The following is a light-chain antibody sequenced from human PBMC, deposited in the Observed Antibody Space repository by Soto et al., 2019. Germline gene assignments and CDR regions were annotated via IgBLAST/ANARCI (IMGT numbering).Light chain of an antibody. Sequence: QSALTQPASVSGSPGKSITISCTGTSSDVGGYNAVSWYQQHPGKAPKLMIYEVSNRPSGVSNRFSGSKSGNTASLTISGLQAEDEADYYCSSYTTSSTLLYFFGPGTKLTVL. V-gene: IGLV2-14*01. J-gene: IGLJ1*01. CDR2: EVS. CDR3: SSYTTSSTLLYF. CDR1: SSDVGGYNA.